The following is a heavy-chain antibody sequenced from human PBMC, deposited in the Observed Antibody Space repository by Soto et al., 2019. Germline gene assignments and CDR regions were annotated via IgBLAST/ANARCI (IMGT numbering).Heavy chain of an antibody. CDR1: GFTFSSSG. Sequence: VQVLESGGDLVQPGGSLRLSCAASGFTFSSSGVSWVRQAPGKGLEWVSGFSGGSGFTYYADSVKGRFSISRDNSKNTVFLQMDSLRAEDTALYYCAKGATSLDVWGQGTTVTVSS. CDR2: FSGGSGFT. CDR3: AKGATSLDV. D-gene: IGHD3-16*01. V-gene: IGHV3-23*01. J-gene: IGHJ6*02.